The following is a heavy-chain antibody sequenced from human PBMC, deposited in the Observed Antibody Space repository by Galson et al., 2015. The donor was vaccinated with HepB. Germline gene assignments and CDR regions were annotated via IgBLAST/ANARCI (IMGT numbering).Heavy chain of an antibody. V-gene: IGHV1-3*01. CDR3: ARERYDDFSEFYFDY. J-gene: IGHJ4*02. Sequence: SVKVSCKASGYTFTTYAMHWVRQAPGQGLEWMGWINVGNGDTQYSQKFQGRVTLTRDTFASTGFMELTRLRSQDTAVYYCARERYDDFSEFYFDYWGQGTLVTVSS. D-gene: IGHD4-17*01. CDR2: INVGNGDT. CDR1: GYTFTTYA.